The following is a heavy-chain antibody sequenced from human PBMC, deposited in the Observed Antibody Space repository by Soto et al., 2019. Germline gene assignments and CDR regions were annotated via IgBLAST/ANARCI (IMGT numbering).Heavy chain of an antibody. J-gene: IGHJ4*02. CDR1: GFTFSHAW. CDR2: MESKTDGGTT. V-gene: IGHV3-15*04. Sequence: EVQLMESGGGLVKPGGSLRLSCAASGFTFSHAWMRWVRQAPGKGLEWVGRMESKTDGGTTDYAAPVKGRFTISRDDSRNTLYLQMNSLKIEDTAVYYCATHRGNVYYFDYWGQGTLVTVSS. CDR3: ATHRGNVYYFDY.